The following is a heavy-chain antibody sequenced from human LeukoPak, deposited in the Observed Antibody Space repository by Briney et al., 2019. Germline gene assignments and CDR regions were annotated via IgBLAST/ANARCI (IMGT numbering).Heavy chain of an antibody. V-gene: IGHV3-21*01. CDR1: GFTFSSYS. Sequence: GGSLRLSCAASGFTFSSYSMNWVRQAPGKGLEWVSSISSSSSYIYYADSVKGRFTISRDNAKNSLYLQMNSLRAEDTAVYYCATVKYDYGDPVGWFDPWGQGTLVTVSS. CDR3: ATVKYDYGDPVGWFDP. CDR2: ISSSSSYI. D-gene: IGHD4-17*01. J-gene: IGHJ5*02.